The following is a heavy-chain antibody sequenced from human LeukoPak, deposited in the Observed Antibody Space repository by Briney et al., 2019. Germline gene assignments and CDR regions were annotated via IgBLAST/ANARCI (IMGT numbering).Heavy chain of an antibody. CDR2: INHSGST. Sequence: SETLSLTCAVYGGSFSGYYWSWIRQPPGKGLEWIGEINHSGSTNYNPSLESRVTISVDTSKNQFSLKLSSVTAADTAVYYCARVSRGYYYYYMDVWGKGTTVTVSS. V-gene: IGHV4-34*01. J-gene: IGHJ6*03. CDR3: ARVSRGYYYYYMDV. CDR1: GGSFSGYY. D-gene: IGHD2-2*01.